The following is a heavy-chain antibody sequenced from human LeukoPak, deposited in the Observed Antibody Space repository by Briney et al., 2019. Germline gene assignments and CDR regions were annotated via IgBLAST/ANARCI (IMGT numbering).Heavy chain of an antibody. J-gene: IGHJ4*02. CDR2: ISDTGQVV. CDR3: ENGEW. D-gene: IGHD3-3*01. Sequence: TAESLILSCIGSGFNFGDFAMSWVRQVPGSSPDFVPRISDTGQVVFYTDSVRGRATVSRDNSKSTPYLQLSDERGDDTAVYYCENGEWWDPGTQVVVSS. CDR1: GFNFGDFA. V-gene: IGHV3-23*01.